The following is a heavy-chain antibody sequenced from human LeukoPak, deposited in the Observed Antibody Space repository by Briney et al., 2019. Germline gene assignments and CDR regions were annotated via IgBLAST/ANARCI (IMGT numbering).Heavy chain of an antibody. V-gene: IGHV3-7*01. J-gene: IGHJ5*02. CDR1: GFTFSSYW. CDR2: IKQDGSEK. CDR3: ARDGYCSAESCYNWFDP. Sequence: GGSLRLSCAASGFTFSSYWMSWVRQAPGKGLEWVANIKQDGSEKYYVDSVKGRFTISRDNAKNSLYLQMNSLRAEDTAVYYFARDGYCSAESCYNWFDPWGQGTLVTVSS. D-gene: IGHD2-15*01.